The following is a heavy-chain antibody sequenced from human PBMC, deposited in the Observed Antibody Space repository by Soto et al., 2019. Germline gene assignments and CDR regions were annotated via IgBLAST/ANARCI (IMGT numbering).Heavy chain of an antibody. D-gene: IGHD2-21*02. Sequence: EVQVLESGGGLVQPGGSLRLSCAASGFTFSSYAMRWVRQAPGQGLEWVSAISGSGSNPYYADSVKGRFTISRDNSKNTLYLQMNGLRAEDTALYFCAKTASMTVRDGLDHWGQGTLVTVSS. CDR3: AKTASMTVRDGLDH. CDR2: ISGSGSNP. J-gene: IGHJ4*02. CDR1: GFTFSSYA. V-gene: IGHV3-23*01.